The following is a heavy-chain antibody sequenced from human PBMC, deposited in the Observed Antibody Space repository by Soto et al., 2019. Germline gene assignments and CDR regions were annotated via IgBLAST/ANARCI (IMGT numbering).Heavy chain of an antibody. J-gene: IGHJ4*02. D-gene: IGHD5-12*01. CDR2: ISGSGGST. CDR1: GFTFSSYA. CDR3: AMNVEMATFDY. V-gene: IGHV3-23*01. Sequence: HPGGSLRLSCAASGFTFSSYAMIWVRQAPGKGLEWVSAISGSGGSTYYADSVKGRFTISRDNSKNTLYLQMNSLRAEDTAVYYCAMNVEMATFDYWGQGTLVTVSS.